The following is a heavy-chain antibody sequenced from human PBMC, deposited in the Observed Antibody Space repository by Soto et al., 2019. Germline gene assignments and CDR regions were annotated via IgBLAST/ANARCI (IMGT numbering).Heavy chain of an antibody. D-gene: IGHD1-20*01. V-gene: IGHV4-59*03. CDR3: ARGTRALITSFFAY. CDR2: VHESGST. J-gene: IGHJ4*02. Sequence: SETLSLTCSVSGDAISNFSWSWIRQTPGRGLEWIGCVHESGSTDYNPSLKGRVTISLHTSKSQFSLSLRSATAADTATYYCARGTRALITSFFAYWGQGIPVTVSS. CDR1: GDAISNFS.